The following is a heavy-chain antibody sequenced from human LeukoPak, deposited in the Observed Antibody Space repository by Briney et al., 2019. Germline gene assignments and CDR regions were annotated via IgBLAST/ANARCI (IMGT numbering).Heavy chain of an antibody. J-gene: IGHJ6*02. D-gene: IGHD6-13*01. CDR2: ISGDGGST. CDR3: AKDPAAGVFYYYYYGMDV. V-gene: IGHV3-43*02. Sequence: PGGSLRLSCAASGFTFDDYAMRWVRQAPGKGLEWVSLISGDGGSTYYADSVKGRFTISRDNSKNSLYLQMNSLRTEDTALYYCAKDPAAGVFYYYYYGMDVWGQGTTVTVSS. CDR1: GFTFDDYA.